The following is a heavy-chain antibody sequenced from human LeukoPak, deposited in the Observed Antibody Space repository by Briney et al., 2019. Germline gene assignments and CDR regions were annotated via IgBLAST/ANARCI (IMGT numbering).Heavy chain of an antibody. CDR3: ARDLEWLLSTWGMPDY. CDR1: GFTFSTYG. Sequence: GGSLRLSCAASGFTFSTYGMHWVRQAPGKGPEWVAVIWADGSHKYYADSVTGRFTISRDNSKNTLYLQVNSLRAEDTVVYYCARDLEWLLSTWGMPDYWGQGTLVTVSS. V-gene: IGHV3-33*01. CDR2: IWADGSHK. D-gene: IGHD3-3*01. J-gene: IGHJ4*02.